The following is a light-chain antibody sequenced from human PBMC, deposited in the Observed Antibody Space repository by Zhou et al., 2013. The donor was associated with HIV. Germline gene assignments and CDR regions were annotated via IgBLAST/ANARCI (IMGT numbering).Light chain of an antibody. J-gene: IGKJ2*01. CDR1: QSISNY. CDR3: QQSTDEVT. Sequence: EIVMTQSPATLSVSPGERATLSCRASQSISNYLAWYQQKPGQAPRLLIYNAATRATGIPARFSGSGSGTEFTLTISSLEPEDFALYYCQQSTDEVTFGQGTKLEIK. CDR2: NAA. V-gene: IGKV3-11*01.